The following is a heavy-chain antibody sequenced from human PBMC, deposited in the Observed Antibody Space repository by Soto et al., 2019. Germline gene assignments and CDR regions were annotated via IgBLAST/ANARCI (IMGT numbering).Heavy chain of an antibody. CDR3: ARDQITMVRGVIGYYYMDV. Sequence: EVQLVESGGGLVQPGGSLTLSCAASGFTFSDHYMDWVRQAPGKGLEWVGRTRNKANSYTTEYAASVKGRCTISRADSKQSLYRLMDSLKTEDTAVYYCARDQITMVRGVIGYYYMDVWGKGTTVTVSS. V-gene: IGHV3-72*01. CDR2: TRNKANSYTT. D-gene: IGHD3-10*01. J-gene: IGHJ6*03. CDR1: GFTFSDHY.